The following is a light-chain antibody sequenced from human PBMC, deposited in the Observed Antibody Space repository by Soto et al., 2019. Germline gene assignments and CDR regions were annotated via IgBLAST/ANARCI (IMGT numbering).Light chain of an antibody. J-gene: IGLJ1*01. Sequence: QAVLSHPASVSRSPGQSSSISCTGTSSDVGGYNYVSWYQQQSGKAPKLIIHEVSYRPSGVSNRFSGSKSGNTASLTISGLQAEDEADYYCDSYTSSRAYVFGIGTKATVL. CDR3: DSYTSSRAYV. CDR2: EVS. CDR1: SSDVGGYNY. V-gene: IGLV2-14*01.